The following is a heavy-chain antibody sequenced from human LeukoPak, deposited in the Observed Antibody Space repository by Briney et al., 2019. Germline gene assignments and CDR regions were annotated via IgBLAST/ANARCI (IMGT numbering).Heavy chain of an antibody. Sequence: ASVKVSCKASGGTFSSYAISWVRQAPGQGLEWMGGIIPIFGTANYAQKFQGRVTITADESTSTAYMELSSLRSEDTAVYHCARGGYCSSTSCYFKNPWGQGTLVTVSS. D-gene: IGHD2-2*01. V-gene: IGHV1-69*13. CDR1: GGTFSSYA. J-gene: IGHJ5*02. CDR2: IIPIFGTA. CDR3: ARGGYCSSTSCYFKNP.